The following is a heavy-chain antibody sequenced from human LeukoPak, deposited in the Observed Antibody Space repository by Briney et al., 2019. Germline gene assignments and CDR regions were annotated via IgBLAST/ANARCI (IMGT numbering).Heavy chain of an antibody. CDR2: IKQAGSEK. J-gene: IGHJ4*02. CDR1: GFTSSSYW. CDR3: ASQSSGGFFEDY. Sequence: PGGSRILSCAASGFTSSSYWMSWVRQAPGKGLECVANIKQAGSEKYYVDSVKGRFTISRDNAKNSLYLQMDSLRAEDTAVYYCASQSSGGFFEDYWGQGTLVTVSS. D-gene: IGHD3-3*01. V-gene: IGHV3-7*01.